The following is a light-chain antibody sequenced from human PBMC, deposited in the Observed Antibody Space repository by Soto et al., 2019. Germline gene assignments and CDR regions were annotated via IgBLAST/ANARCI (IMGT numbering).Light chain of an antibody. CDR2: DAS. CDR3: HQYNSYPLT. CDR1: QSLSKY. V-gene: IGKV1-5*01. J-gene: IGKJ1*01. Sequence: DIQMTQSPSTLSTTVGDRVTITCRASQSLSKYLAWYQQKPEKAPKLLIYDASVLESGVPSRFSGSAPGTEFTLTIISLQPDDLATDACHQYNSYPLTFGHGTKVDI.